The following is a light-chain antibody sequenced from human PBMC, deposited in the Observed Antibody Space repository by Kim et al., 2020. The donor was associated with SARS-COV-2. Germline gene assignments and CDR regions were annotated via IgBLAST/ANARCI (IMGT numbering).Light chain of an antibody. Sequence: DVVLTQSPLSLPVTLGQPASISCRSSQSLVHRDGNTYLNWIQQRPGQSPRRLFYKVSNRDSGVPDRFSGSGSGTDFTLKISRVQAEDVEAYYCMQGAHWPPITFGEGTRLEIK. V-gene: IGKV2-30*02. CDR2: KVS. CDR1: QSLVHRDGNTY. J-gene: IGKJ5*01. CDR3: MQGAHWPPIT.